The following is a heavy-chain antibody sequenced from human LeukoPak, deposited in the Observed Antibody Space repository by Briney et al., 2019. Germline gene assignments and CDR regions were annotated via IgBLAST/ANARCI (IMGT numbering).Heavy chain of an antibody. Sequence: ASVKVSCKASGYTFSGYYMHWVRQAPGQGLESMGWINSNSGARNYAPKFQGRVTFSSDNSISTAYMELSSLRSDDTAIYYCARGRGGATTGFDHWGQGTLVTVS. CDR2: INSNSGAR. J-gene: IGHJ4*02. CDR3: ARGRGGATTGFDH. V-gene: IGHV1-2*02. CDR1: GYTFSGYY. D-gene: IGHD1-26*01.